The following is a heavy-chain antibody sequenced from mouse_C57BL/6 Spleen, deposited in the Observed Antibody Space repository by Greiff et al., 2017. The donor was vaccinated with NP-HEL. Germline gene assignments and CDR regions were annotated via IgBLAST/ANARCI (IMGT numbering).Heavy chain of an antibody. CDR3: ARRGPLRREDFDY. J-gene: IGHJ2*01. V-gene: IGHV1-75*01. CDR2: IFPGSGST. Sequence: VKLQQSGPELVKPGASVKISCKASGYTFTDYYINWVKQRPGQGLEWIGWIFPGSGSTYYNEKFKGKATLTVDKSSSTAYMLLSSLTSEDSAVYFCARRGPLRREDFDYWGQGTTLTVSS. D-gene: IGHD2-12*01. CDR1: GYTFTDYY.